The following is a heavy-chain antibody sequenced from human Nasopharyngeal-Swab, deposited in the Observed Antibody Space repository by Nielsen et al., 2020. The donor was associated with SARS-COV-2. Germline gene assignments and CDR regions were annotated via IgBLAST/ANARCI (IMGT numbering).Heavy chain of an antibody. Sequence: WIRQPPGKGLEWIGYIYDSGNTNYNPILKSRVTISVDTSKNQFSLKLNSVTAADTAVYYCARCITVIQGGPYYYYFGMDVWGQGTTVTVSS. V-gene: IGHV4-59*01. D-gene: IGHD3-10*01. CDR2: IYDSGNT. CDR3: ARCITVIQGGPYYYYFGMDV. J-gene: IGHJ6*02.